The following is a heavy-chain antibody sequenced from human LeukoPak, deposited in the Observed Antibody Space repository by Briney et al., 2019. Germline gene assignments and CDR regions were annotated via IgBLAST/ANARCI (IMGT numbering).Heavy chain of an antibody. D-gene: IGHD3-22*01. V-gene: IGHV3-30*14. CDR3: ARRAGDYSHPYDY. CDR1: EFTFNSHV. Sequence: GGSLRLSCAASEFTFNSHVMHWFRQAPGKGLEWVAVISADGKTAYYADSLKGRFTISRDNSKNTLYLQMNSLRAEDTAVYYCARRAGDYSHPYDYWGQGILVTVSS. CDR2: ISADGKTA. J-gene: IGHJ4*02.